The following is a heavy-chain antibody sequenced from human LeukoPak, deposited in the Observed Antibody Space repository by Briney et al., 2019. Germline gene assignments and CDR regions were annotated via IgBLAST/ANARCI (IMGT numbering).Heavy chain of an antibody. D-gene: IGHD3-16*02. CDR2: IREDGSEK. V-gene: IGHV3-7*01. CDR1: GFTFSNYW. CDR3: ARSYDYIWGTYRPFYYFDY. Sequence: GGSLRLSCAPSGFTFSNYWMTWVRQAPGKGLEWVARIREDGSEKDYVDSVKGRFTISRDNAKNSLYLQMNSLRAEDTAVYYCARSYDYIWGTYRPFYYFDYWGQGTMVTVSS. J-gene: IGHJ4*02.